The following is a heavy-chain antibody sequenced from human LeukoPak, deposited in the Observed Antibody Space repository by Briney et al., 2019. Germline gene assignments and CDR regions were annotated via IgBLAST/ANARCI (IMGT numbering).Heavy chain of an antibody. V-gene: IGHV3-48*03. CDR3: VCGAAMDV. CDR2: VNSSNTI. J-gene: IGHJ6*02. Sequence: PGGSLRLSCIGSGFTFSSSELNWVRQAPATGLEWLSFVNSSNTIYYLDSVKGRFTISRDNAKNPLYLQMNSLRVEDTAVYYCVCGAAMDVWGQGTTVTVSS. D-gene: IGHD3-10*01. CDR1: GFTFSSSE.